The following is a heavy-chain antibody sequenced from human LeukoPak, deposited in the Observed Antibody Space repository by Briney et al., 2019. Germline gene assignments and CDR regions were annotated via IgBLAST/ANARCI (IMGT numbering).Heavy chain of an antibody. CDR1: GFTFSSYV. D-gene: IGHD3-10*01. J-gene: IGHJ4*02. Sequence: PGGSLRLSCAASGFTFSSYVMHWVRQAPGKGLDWVAFIRYDGSNKYYSDSVKGRFTISRDNSKNMLYLQMNSLRAEDTAVYYCAREPMSSGSYFDYWGQGTLVTVSS. CDR3: AREPMSSGSYFDY. CDR2: IRYDGSNK. V-gene: IGHV3-30*02.